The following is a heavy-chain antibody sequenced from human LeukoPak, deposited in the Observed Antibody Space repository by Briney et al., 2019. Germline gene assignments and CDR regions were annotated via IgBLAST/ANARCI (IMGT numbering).Heavy chain of an antibody. D-gene: IGHD4-17*01. CDR1: GFTFSTYA. J-gene: IGHJ4*02. V-gene: IGHV3-23*01. Sequence: GGSPRLSCAASGFTFSTYAMTWVRQAPGKGLEWVSAMSGSTGSTYYADSVKGRFTISRDNSKNTLYLQMNSLRAEDTAVYYCAKVQTTMTIYYFDYWGQGTLVTVSS. CDR3: AKVQTTMTIYYFDY. CDR2: MSGSTGST.